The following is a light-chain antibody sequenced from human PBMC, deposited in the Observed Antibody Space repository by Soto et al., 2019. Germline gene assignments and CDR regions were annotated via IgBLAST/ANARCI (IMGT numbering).Light chain of an antibody. CDR3: CSYAGSSTFSYV. V-gene: IGLV2-23*03. J-gene: IGLJ1*01. Sequence: QSVLTQPASVSGSPRQSITISCTGTSSHVGSYNLVAWYQQHPGKAPKLMIYEGSKRPSGVSNRFSGSKSGNTASLTISGLQAEDEADYYCCSYAGSSTFSYVFGTGTKVTVL. CDR2: EGS. CDR1: SSHVGSYNL.